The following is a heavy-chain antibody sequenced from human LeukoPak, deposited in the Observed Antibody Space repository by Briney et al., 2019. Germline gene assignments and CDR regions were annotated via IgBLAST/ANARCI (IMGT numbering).Heavy chain of an antibody. CDR1: GHRLAQLS. D-gene: IGHD3-3*01. CDR2: FDPGDGER. J-gene: IGHJ5*02. V-gene: IGHV1-24*01. CDR3: AAGPMSVYAPYNWFDP. Sequence: ASVRVSCTVSGHRLAQLSMHWVRQALGKGAEWVWGFDPGDGERISEQTFHGRVTMTEDTSTDTAYMKLSNLRSDDTAVYYCAAGPMSVYAPYNWFDPWGQGTLVTVSS.